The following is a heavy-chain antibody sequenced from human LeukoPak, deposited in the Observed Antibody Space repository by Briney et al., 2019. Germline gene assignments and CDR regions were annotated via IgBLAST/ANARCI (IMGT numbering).Heavy chain of an antibody. CDR3: AKDQSYSIWGETFDY. D-gene: IGHD4-11*01. CDR1: GFTFSSHW. J-gene: IGHJ4*02. V-gene: IGHV3-74*03. Sequence: GGSLRLSCAASGFTFSSHWMHWVRQAPGKGLVWVSRINSDGTTTTYADSVKGRFTISRDNSKNTLYLQMNSLRAEDTAVYYCAKDQSYSIWGETFDYWGQGTLVTVSS. CDR2: INSDGTTT.